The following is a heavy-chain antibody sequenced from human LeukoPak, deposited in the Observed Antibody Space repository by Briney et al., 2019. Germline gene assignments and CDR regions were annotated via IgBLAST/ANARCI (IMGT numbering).Heavy chain of an antibody. CDR3: VRAGRVATED. D-gene: IGHD6-13*01. Sequence: GGSLRLSCAASGFTFSSYWVSWVRQAPGKGLEWVANIKQDGSEKYYVDSVKGRFTISRDNAKNSLYLQMNSLRVEDTAIYYCVRAGRVATEDWGQGTLVTVSS. J-gene: IGHJ4*02. CDR1: GFTFSSYW. V-gene: IGHV3-7*01. CDR2: IKQDGSEK.